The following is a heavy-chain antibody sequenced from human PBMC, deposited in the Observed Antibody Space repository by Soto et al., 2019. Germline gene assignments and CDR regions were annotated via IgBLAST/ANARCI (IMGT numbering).Heavy chain of an antibody. V-gene: IGHV3-53*01. D-gene: IGHD6-19*01. J-gene: IGHJ4*02. CDR3: ARDRSSGWYDY. CDR2: IYSGGST. Sequence: XVSLRLSFAASGFTFSSNYMSWVRQAPGKGLEWVSVIYSGGSTYYADSVKGRFTISRDNSKNTLYLQMNSLRADDTAVYYCARDRSSGWYDYWGQGTLVTVSS. CDR1: GFTFSSNY.